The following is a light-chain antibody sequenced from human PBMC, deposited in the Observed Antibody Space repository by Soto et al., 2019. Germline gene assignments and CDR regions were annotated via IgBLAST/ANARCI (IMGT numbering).Light chain of an antibody. V-gene: IGKV3-11*01. CDR3: QQRSNWPIT. CDR1: QSVSSY. Sequence: EIVLTQSPATLSLSPGERPTLSCRASQSVSSYLAWYQQKPGQXPRXXIYDASNRATGIPARFSGSVSGTDVTLTLSSLEPEDGAVDECQQRSNWPITFGQGTRLENK. CDR2: DAS. J-gene: IGKJ5*01.